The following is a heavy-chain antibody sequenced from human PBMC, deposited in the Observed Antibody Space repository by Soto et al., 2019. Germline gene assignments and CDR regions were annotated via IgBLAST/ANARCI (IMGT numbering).Heavy chain of an antibody. CDR1: VYTFTSYA. Sequence: ASVKVSCKASVYTFTSYARHWVRQAPGQRLEWMGWINAGNGNTKYSQKFQGRVTITRDTSASTAYMELSSLRSEDTAVYYCARGPGGPDGPGDYWGQGTLVTSPQ. CDR2: INAGNGNT. V-gene: IGHV1-3*01. CDR3: ARGPGGPDGPGDY. D-gene: IGHD2-15*01. J-gene: IGHJ4*02.